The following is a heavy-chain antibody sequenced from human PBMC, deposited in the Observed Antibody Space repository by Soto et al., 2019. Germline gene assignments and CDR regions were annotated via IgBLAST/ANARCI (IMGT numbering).Heavy chain of an antibody. CDR1: GGTFGNSA. V-gene: IGHV1-69*12. CDR3: ARDKDRQQLGGNYYYGMDV. CDR2: IIPIFPIP. D-gene: IGHD3-3*02. J-gene: IGHJ6*02. Sequence: QVQLVQSGAEVKKPGSSVTVSCKASGGTFGNSAISWVRQAPGQGLEWMGGIIPIFPIPDYAQKFQGRVTITADESTTTAYMELTSLRSEDTAVYFCARDKDRQQLGGNYYYGMDVWGQGTTVTVSS.